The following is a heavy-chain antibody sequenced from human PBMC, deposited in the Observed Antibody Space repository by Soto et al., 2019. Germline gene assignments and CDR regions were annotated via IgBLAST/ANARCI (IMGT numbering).Heavy chain of an antibody. CDR2: INPSGGST. J-gene: IGHJ3*02. V-gene: IGHV1-46*01. D-gene: IGHD3-16*02. Sequence: ASVKVSCKASGYTFTSYYMHWVRQAPGQGLEWMGIINPSGGSTSYAQKFQGRVTMTRDTSTSTVYMELSSLRSEDTAVYYCGRGGLRLGELSLWVGAFDIWGQGTMVTVSS. CDR1: GYTFTSYY. CDR3: GRGGLRLGELSLWVGAFDI.